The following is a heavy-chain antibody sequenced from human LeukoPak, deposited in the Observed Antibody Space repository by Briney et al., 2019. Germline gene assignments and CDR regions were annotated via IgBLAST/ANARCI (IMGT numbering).Heavy chain of an antibody. CDR1: SGSISNSNYY. CDR3: ARDSDSGSSRFDY. CDR2: IYYSGNT. J-gene: IGHJ4*02. V-gene: IGHV4-39*07. Sequence: SETLSLTCTVSSGSISNSNYYWGWIRQPPGKGLEWIGSIYYSGNTYYNPSLKSRVTISVDTSKNQFSLKLSSVTAADTAVYYCARDSDSGSSRFDYWGQGTLVTVSS. D-gene: IGHD1-26*01.